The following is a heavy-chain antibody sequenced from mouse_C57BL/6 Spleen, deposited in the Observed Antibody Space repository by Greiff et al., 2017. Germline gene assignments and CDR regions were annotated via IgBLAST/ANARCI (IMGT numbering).Heavy chain of an antibody. Sequence: EVNLVESGGGLVKPGGSLKLSCAASGFTFSDYGMHWVRQAPEKGLEWVAYISSGSSTIYYADTVKGRFTISRDNAKNTLFLQMTSLRSEDTAMYYCARRAPWAPYFDYWGQGTTLTVSS. CDR1: GFTFSDYG. V-gene: IGHV5-17*01. CDR3: ARRAPWAPYFDY. J-gene: IGHJ2*01. D-gene: IGHD3-1*01. CDR2: ISSGSSTI.